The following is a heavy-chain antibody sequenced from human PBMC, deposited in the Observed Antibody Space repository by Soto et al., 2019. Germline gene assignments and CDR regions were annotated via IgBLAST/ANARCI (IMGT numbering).Heavy chain of an antibody. CDR1: GGTFSSYT. D-gene: IGHD6-13*01. CDR3: ARDAWGIAAAGVGY. CDR2: IIPILGIA. J-gene: IGHJ4*02. Sequence: QVQLXXXGAEVKKPGSSVKVSCKASGGTFSSYTISWVRQAPGQGLEWMGRIIPILGIANYAQKFQGRVTITADKPTRTAYMELSSLRSEDTAVYYCARDAWGIAAAGVGYWGQGTLVTVSS. V-gene: IGHV1-69*04.